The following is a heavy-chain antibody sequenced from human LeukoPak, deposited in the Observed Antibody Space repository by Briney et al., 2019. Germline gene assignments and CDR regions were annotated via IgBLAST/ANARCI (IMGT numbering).Heavy chain of an antibody. CDR1: GFTFNTYS. J-gene: IGHJ6*04. Sequence: PGGSLRLSCAASGFTFNTYSMNWIRQAPGKGLEWISFISASGAARKYADSVKGRFTISRDNVDNSLHLQMNSLRAEDTAVYYCAELGITMIGGVWGKGTTVTISS. CDR2: ISASGAAR. V-gene: IGHV3-48*04. CDR3: AELGITMIGGV. D-gene: IGHD3-10*02.